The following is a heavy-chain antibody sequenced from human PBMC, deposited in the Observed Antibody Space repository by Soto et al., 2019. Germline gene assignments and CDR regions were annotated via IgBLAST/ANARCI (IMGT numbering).Heavy chain of an antibody. J-gene: IGHJ5*02. CDR2: IYYSGST. Sequence: SETLSLTCTVSCGSISSYYWSWIRQPPGKGLEWIGYIYYSGSTNYNPSLKSRVTISVDTSKNQFSLKLSSVTAADTAVYYCARGGAVTTRPGWFDPWGQGTLVTVS. CDR3: ARGGAVTTRPGWFDP. CDR1: CGSISSYY. V-gene: IGHV4-59*01. D-gene: IGHD4-17*01.